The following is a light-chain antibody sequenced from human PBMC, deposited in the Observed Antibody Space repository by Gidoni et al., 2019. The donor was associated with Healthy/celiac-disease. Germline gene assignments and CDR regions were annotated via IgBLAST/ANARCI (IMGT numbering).Light chain of an antibody. Sequence: DIQMTQSPSSLSASVGDRVTITCRASQSISSYLNWYQQKPGKAPKLLIYAASSLQSGVPSRFSGSGSGTDFTLTISSLQHEDFATYYCQQSYSTLTFGPXTKVDIK. CDR1: QSISSY. CDR2: AAS. J-gene: IGKJ3*01. CDR3: QQSYSTLT. V-gene: IGKV1-39*01.